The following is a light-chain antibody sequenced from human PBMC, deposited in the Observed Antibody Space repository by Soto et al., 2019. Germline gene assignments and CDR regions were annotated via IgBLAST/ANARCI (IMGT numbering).Light chain of an antibody. V-gene: IGLV2-23*01. CDR1: SSDVGSYNL. Sequence: QSALTQPASVSGSPGQSITISCTGTSSDVGSYNLVSWYQQHPGKAPKLMIYEGSKRPSGVSNRFSGCKSGNTASLTSSGLQAEDEADYYCCAYAGSSTSYVCGTGTKLTVL. CDR3: CAYAGSSTSYV. CDR2: EGS. J-gene: IGLJ1*01.